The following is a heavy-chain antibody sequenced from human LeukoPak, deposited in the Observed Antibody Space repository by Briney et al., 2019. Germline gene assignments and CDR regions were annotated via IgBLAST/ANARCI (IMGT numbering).Heavy chain of an antibody. J-gene: IGHJ6*03. CDR3: ARVKKYYGSGSYYMDV. CDR1: GYTFTSYD. V-gene: IGHV1-8*01. CDR2: MNPNSGNT. Sequence: GASVKVSCKASGYTFTSYDINWVRQATGQGLEWMGWMNPNSGNTGYAQKFQGRVTMTRNTSISTAYMELSSLRSEGTAVYYCARVKKYYGSGSYYMDVWGKGTTVTISS. D-gene: IGHD3-10*01.